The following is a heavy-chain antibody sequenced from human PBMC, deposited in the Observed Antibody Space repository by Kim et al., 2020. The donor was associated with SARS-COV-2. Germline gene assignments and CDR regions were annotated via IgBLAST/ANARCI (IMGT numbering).Heavy chain of an antibody. CDR1: GFTFSSYW. D-gene: IGHD4-17*01. V-gene: IGHV3-7*03. Sequence: GGSLRLSCAASGFTFSSYWMSWVRQAPGKGLEWVANIKQDGSEKYYVDSVKGRFTISRDNAKNSLYLQMNSLRAEDTAVYYCAREGGYYGDYGRYAFDIWGQGTMVTVSS. J-gene: IGHJ3*02. CDR3: AREGGYYGDYGRYAFDI. CDR2: IKQDGSEK.